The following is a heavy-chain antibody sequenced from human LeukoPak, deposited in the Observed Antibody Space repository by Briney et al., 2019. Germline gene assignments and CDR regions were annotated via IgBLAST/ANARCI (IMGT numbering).Heavy chain of an antibody. V-gene: IGHV3-48*03. J-gene: IGHJ4*02. D-gene: IGHD3-22*01. CDR1: GFTFSSYE. CDR3: ARTDSSGYYDSFDY. Sequence: GGSLRLSCAASGFTFSSYEMNWVRQAPGKGLEWVSYISSSGSTIYYADSVKGRFTISRDNAKNSLYLQMNSLRAEDTAVYYCARTDSSGYYDSFDYWGQGTLVTVSS. CDR2: ISSSGSTI.